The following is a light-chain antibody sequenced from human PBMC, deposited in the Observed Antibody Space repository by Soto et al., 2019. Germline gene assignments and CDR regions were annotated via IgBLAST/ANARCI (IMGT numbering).Light chain of an antibody. CDR1: QSVISTY. Sequence: EIVMTQSPGTLSLSPGERATLSCRASQSVISTYLAWYQQKPGQAPRLLIHGASSRANGIPDRFSGSGSGTDFTLTISRLEPEDFASYYCQQYAGSHPWTFGQGTKVDIK. V-gene: IGKV3-20*01. CDR2: GAS. CDR3: QQYAGSHPWT. J-gene: IGKJ1*01.